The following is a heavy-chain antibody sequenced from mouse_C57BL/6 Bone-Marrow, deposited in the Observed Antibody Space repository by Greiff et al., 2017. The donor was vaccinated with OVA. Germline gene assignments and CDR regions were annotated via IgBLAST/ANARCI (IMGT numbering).Heavy chain of an antibody. CDR1: GFNIKDYY. J-gene: IGHJ2*01. CDR2: IDPEDGET. Sequence: VQLQQSGAELVKPGASVKLSCTASGFNIKDYYMHWVKQRTEQGLEWIGRIDPEDGETKYAQKFQGKATITADTSSNTANLQLSSLTSEDTAVYYCARSDGTFDYWGQGTTLTVSS. V-gene: IGHV14-2*01. D-gene: IGHD2-1*01. CDR3: ARSDGTFDY.